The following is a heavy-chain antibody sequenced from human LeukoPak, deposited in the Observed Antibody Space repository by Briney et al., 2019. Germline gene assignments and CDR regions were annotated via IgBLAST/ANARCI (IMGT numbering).Heavy chain of an antibody. CDR2: IYYSGST. J-gene: IGHJ5*02. CDR1: GGSISSYY. Sequence: SETLSLTCTVSGGSISSYYWSWIRQPPGKGLEWIGYIYYSGSTNYNPSLKSRVTISVDTSKNQFSLKLSSVTAADTAVYYCAREGILVQYYDFWSGYNRRNWFDPWGQGTLVTVSS. D-gene: IGHD3-3*01. V-gene: IGHV4-59*12. CDR3: AREGILVQYYDFWSGYNRRNWFDP.